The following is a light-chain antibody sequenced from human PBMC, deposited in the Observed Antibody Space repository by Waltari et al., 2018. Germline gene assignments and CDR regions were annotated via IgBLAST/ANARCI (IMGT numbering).Light chain of an antibody. CDR2: FDK. V-gene: IGLV3-21*04. CDR1: NIGSQS. J-gene: IGLJ3*02. Sequence: SYVLTQPPSVSVAPSKTATITCGGDNIGSQSVHWYQQRSGQAPLLVLYFDKNRPSGIPERFSGSNSGNTATLTINRVEAGDEADYYCQVWHSGVNSWVFGGGTKLTVL. CDR3: QVWHSGVNSWV.